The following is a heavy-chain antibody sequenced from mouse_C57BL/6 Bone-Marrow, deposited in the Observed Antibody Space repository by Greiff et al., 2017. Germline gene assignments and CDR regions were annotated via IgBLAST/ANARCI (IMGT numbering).Heavy chain of an antibody. Sequence: QVQLQQSGPELVRPGVSVKISCKGSGYTFTDYAMHWVKQSHAKSLEWIGVISTYYGDASYNQKFKDKATMTVDKSSSTAYMELARLTSEDSAVYYCARRVTTVVATPYWYFDVWGTGTTVTVSS. D-gene: IGHD1-1*01. CDR3: ARRVTTVVATPYWYFDV. CDR2: ISTYYGDA. CDR1: GYTFTDYA. J-gene: IGHJ1*03. V-gene: IGHV1-67*01.